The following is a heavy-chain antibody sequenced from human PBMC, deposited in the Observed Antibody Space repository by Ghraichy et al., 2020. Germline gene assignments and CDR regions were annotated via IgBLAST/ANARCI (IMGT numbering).Heavy chain of an antibody. V-gene: IGHV1-46*01. CDR1: GYTFTRYY. D-gene: IGHD2-2*01. J-gene: IGHJ4*02. CDR2: INPYDGSV. Sequence: ASVKVSCKASGYTFTRYYMHWVRQAPGQGLEWMGLINPYDGSVSYAQTFKGRVTVTRDTSTSTVYMELSSLRSEDTAVYYCARDRCTSSSCSITGGTDWWGQGTLVTVSS. CDR3: ARDRCTSSSCSITGGTDW.